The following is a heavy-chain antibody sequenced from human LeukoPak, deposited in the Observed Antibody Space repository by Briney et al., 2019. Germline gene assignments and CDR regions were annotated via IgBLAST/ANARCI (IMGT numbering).Heavy chain of an antibody. CDR2: INPNSGGT. V-gene: IGHV1-2*02. Sequence: PGASVKVSCKASGYTFTGYYMHWVRQAPGQGLEWMGWINPNSGGTNYAQKFQGRVTMTRDTSISTAYMELSRLRSDDTAVYYCARSKVIYGRTDFDYWGQGTLVTVSS. J-gene: IGHJ4*02. CDR3: ARSKVIYGRTDFDY. D-gene: IGHD4-17*01. CDR1: GYTFTGYY.